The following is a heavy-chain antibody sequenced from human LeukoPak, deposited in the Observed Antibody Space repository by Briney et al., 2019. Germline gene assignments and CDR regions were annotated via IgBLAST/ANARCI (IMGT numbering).Heavy chain of an antibody. CDR2: MNPKSGDT. Sequence: ASVKVSCKASGYSFTNYDINWVRQATGQGLEWMGWMNPKSGDTGYSQKFQGRVFITRDTSINTAYMELSSLGSDDTAVYYCARRPAPDCSGGSCYYPLDYWGQGTLVTVSS. CDR1: GYSFTNYD. D-gene: IGHD2-15*01. CDR3: ARRPAPDCSGGSCYYPLDY. V-gene: IGHV1-8*03. J-gene: IGHJ4*02.